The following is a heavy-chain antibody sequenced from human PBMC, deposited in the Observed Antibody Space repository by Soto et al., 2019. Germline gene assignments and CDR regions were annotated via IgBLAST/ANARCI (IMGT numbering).Heavy chain of an antibody. V-gene: IGHV3-9*01. CDR2: ISWNSGSI. D-gene: IGHD6-19*01. J-gene: IGHJ4*02. Sequence: TGGSLRLSCAASGFTFDDYAMHWVRQAPGKGLEWVSGISWNSGSIGYADSVKGRFTISRDNAKNSLYLQMNSLRAEDTALYYCAKDSRRYSSGWYNILFDYWGQGTLVTVSS. CDR1: GFTFDDYA. CDR3: AKDSRRYSSGWYNILFDY.